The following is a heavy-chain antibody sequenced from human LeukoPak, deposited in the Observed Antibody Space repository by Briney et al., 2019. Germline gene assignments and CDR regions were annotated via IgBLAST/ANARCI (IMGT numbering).Heavy chain of an antibody. V-gene: IGHV1-69*05. Sequence: GSSVKVSCKASGGTFSSYAISWVRQAPGQGLEWMGRIIPIFGTANYAQKFQGRVTITTDESTSTAYMELSSLRSEDTAVYYCARGRTFSPTYYDFWSGDNYHFDYWGQGTLVTVSS. J-gene: IGHJ4*02. CDR3: ARGRTFSPTYYDFWSGDNYHFDY. CDR2: IIPIFGTA. CDR1: GGTFSSYA. D-gene: IGHD3-3*01.